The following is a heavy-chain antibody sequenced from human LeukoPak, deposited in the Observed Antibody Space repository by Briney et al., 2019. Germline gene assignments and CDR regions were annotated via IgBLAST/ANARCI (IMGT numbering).Heavy chain of an antibody. V-gene: IGHV3-15*01. CDR3: ILAAAGPAY. D-gene: IGHD6-13*01. J-gene: IGHJ4*02. CDR1: GFAFNNAW. Sequence: GGSLRLSCAASGFAFNNAWMTWVRQAPGKGLEWVGRIRGKTDGETTDYAAPVQGRFTISRDDSKDTLYLQMNSLKTEDTAVYYCILAAAGPAYWGQGTLVAVSS. CDR2: IRGKTDGETT.